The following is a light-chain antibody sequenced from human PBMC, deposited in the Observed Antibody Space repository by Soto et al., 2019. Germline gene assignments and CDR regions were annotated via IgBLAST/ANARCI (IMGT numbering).Light chain of an antibody. CDR3: QQRSNGPLT. V-gene: IGKV3-11*01. CDR2: DAS. Sequence: EIVLTQSPATLSLSPGERVTLSCRASQSVSSYFAWYQQKPGQAPRLLIYDASNRATGIPARFSGSGSGTDFTLTFSSLEPEDFAVYYCQQRSNGPLTFGQGTRLEIK. J-gene: IGKJ5*01. CDR1: QSVSSY.